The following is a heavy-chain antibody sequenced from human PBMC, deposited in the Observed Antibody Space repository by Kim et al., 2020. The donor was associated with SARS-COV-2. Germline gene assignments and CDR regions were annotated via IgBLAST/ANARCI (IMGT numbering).Heavy chain of an antibody. CDR1: GFTFSSYE. D-gene: IGHD4-17*01. Sequence: GGSLRLSCAASGFTFSSYEMNWVRQAPGKGLEWVSYISSSGSTIYYADSVKGRFTISRDNAKNSLYLQMNSLRAEDTAVYYCARDPHDYGDQLDAFDIWGQGTMVTVSS. CDR3: ARDPHDYGDQLDAFDI. CDR2: ISSSGSTI. J-gene: IGHJ3*02. V-gene: IGHV3-48*03.